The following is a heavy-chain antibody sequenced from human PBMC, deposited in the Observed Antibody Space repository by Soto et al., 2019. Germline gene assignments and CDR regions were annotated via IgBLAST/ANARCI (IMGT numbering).Heavy chain of an antibody. CDR3: ATSDRYNWNETIYYYYYYGMDV. J-gene: IGHJ6*02. D-gene: IGHD1-1*01. CDR2: FDPEDGET. Sequence: ASVKVSCKVSGYTLTELSMHWVRQAPGKGLEWMGGFDPEDGETIYAQKFQGRVTMTEDTSTDTAYMELSSLRSEDTAVYYCATSDRYNWNETIYYYYYYGMDVWGQGPTVTV. CDR1: GYTLTELS. V-gene: IGHV1-24*01.